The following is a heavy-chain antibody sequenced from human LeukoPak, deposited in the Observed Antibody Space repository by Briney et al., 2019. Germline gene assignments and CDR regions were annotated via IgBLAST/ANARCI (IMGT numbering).Heavy chain of an antibody. V-gene: IGHV4-4*02. D-gene: IGHD6-13*01. CDR1: GGSISSSNW. CDR2: ICHSGST. Sequence: SPSETLSLTCAVSGGSISSSNWWSWVRQPPGKGLEWIGEICHSGSTNYNPSLKSRVTIPVDKSKNQFSLKLSSVTAADTAVYYCATIAAAGPLSYYYYYMDVWGKRTTVTVSS. J-gene: IGHJ6*03. CDR3: ATIAAAGPLSYYYYYMDV.